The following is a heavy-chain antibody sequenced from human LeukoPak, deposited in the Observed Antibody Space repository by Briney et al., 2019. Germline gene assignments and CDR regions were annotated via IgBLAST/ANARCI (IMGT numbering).Heavy chain of an antibody. CDR2: IWYDGSNK. CDR1: GFTFSSYD. V-gene: IGHV3-33*01. Sequence: PGGSLGLSCAASGFTFSSYDMHWVRQAPGKGLEWVAVIWYDGSNKYYADSVKGRFSISRDNSKNMLYLQMNSLRAEDTAVYYCATYSGYDPINYWGQGTLVTVSS. J-gene: IGHJ4*02. D-gene: IGHD5-12*01. CDR3: ATYSGYDPINY.